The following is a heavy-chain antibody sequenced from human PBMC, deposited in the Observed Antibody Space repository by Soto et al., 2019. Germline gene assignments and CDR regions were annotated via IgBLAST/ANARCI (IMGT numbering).Heavy chain of an antibody. CDR3: ATGVIWIGYFTVDS. D-gene: IGHD3-3*01. Sequence: SAKVYFKASSGCFVKSAINWVGQTTGQGREGLGGFIPAYRTLNYAQNFQGRVTITADESTGTAYMTLSSLASDDTAVYYCATGVIWIGYFTVDSWGQGTRVTVSS. CDR1: SGCFVKSA. V-gene: IGHV1-69*13. J-gene: IGHJ4*02. CDR2: FIPAYRTL.